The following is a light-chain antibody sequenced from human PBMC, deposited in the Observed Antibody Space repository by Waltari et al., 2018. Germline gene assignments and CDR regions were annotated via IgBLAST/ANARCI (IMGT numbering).Light chain of an antibody. CDR2: GAS. V-gene: IGKV3-20*01. CDR1: QSVSRS. J-gene: IGKJ1*01. Sequence: IVLTQSPAALSLSPGERATPSCRASQSVSRSLAWYQQKPGQAPKLLIYGASTRATGIPDRFSGSGSGTDFSLTISSLEPEDFAIDFCQHYVRLPATFGQGTKVEIK. CDR3: QHYVRLPAT.